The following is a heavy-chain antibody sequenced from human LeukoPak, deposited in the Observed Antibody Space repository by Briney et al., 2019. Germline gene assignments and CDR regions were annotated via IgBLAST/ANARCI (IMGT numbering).Heavy chain of an antibody. CDR2: INHSGST. CDR1: GGSFSGYY. CDR3: AREVDSSSWYGDYYHYYMDV. V-gene: IGHV4-34*01. Sequence: PSETLSLTCAVYGGSFSGYYWTWIRQPPGRGLEWIGEINHSGSTSYNPSIKSRVTISVDTSKNQFSLKLRSVTAADTAVYYCAREVDSSSWYGDYYHYYMDVWGKGTTVTVSS. D-gene: IGHD6-13*01. J-gene: IGHJ6*03.